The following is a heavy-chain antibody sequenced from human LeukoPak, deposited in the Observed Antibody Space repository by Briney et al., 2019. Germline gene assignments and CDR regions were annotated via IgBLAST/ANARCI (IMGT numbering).Heavy chain of an antibody. CDR1: GFTFSSYE. D-gene: IGHD2-2*01. Sequence: GGSLRLSCAASGFTFSSYEMNWVRQAPGKGLEWVSYISSSGSTIYYADSVKGRFTISRDNAKNSLYLQMNSLRAEDTAVYYCAREMVVPAATTYYYYGMGVWGQGTTVTVSS. V-gene: IGHV3-48*03. J-gene: IGHJ6*02. CDR3: AREMVVPAATTYYYYGMGV. CDR2: ISSSGSTI.